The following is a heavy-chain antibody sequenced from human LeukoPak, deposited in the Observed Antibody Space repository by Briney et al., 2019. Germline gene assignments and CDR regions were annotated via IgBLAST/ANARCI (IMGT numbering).Heavy chain of an antibody. V-gene: IGHV3-48*02. D-gene: IGHD2-21*02. CDR1: GFTFSSYA. CDR2: ISSSSNTI. CDR3: ARAVTVVTRGGLVFDY. J-gene: IGHJ4*02. Sequence: GGSLRLSCAASGFTFSSYAMTWVRQAPGKGLEWVSYISSSSNTIYYADSVKGRFTISRDNAKNSLFLQMNSLRDEDTSVYYCARAVTVVTRGGLVFDYWGQGTLVAVSS.